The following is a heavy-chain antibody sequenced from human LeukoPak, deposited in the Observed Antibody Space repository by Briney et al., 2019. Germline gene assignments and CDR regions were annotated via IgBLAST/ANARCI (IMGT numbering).Heavy chain of an antibody. CDR1: GGSISSYY. Sequence: PSETLSLTCTVSGGSISSYYWSWIRQPPGKGLEWIGYIYYSGSTNYNPSLKSRVTISVDTSKNQFSLKLSSVTAADTAVYYCARDEDAASYWGQGTLVTVSS. D-gene: IGHD5-18*01. CDR2: IYYSGST. J-gene: IGHJ4*02. V-gene: IGHV4-59*12. CDR3: ARDEDAASY.